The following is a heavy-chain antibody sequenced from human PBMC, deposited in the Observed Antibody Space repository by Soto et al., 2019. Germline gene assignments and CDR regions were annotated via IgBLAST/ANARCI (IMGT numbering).Heavy chain of an antibody. V-gene: IGHV3-21*01. CDR3: ARAPYCSGGSCPSFDP. CDR1: EFTFSTYS. CDR2: ISSSRYI. D-gene: IGHD2-15*01. J-gene: IGHJ5*02. Sequence: GGSLRLSCAVSEFTFSTYSMNWVRQAPGKGLEWVSSISSSRYIYYADSVKGRFTISRDNAKNSLYLQMNSLRAEDTAVYYCARAPYCSGGSCPSFDPWGQGTLVTVSS.